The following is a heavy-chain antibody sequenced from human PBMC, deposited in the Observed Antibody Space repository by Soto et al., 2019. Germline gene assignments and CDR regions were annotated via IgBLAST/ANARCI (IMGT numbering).Heavy chain of an antibody. V-gene: IGHV4-31*03. J-gene: IGHJ6*02. CDR3: ARVGELGYCSGGSCYRTHYYYYYGMDV. CDR1: GGTISSGGYY. D-gene: IGHD2-15*01. CDR2: IYYSGST. Sequence: SETLSLTCTVSGGTISSGGYYWSWIHQHPGKGLEWIGYIYYSGSTYYNPSLKSRVTISVDTSKNQFSLKLSSVTAADTAVYYCARVGELGYCSGGSCYRTHYYYYYGMDVWGQGTTVTVSS.